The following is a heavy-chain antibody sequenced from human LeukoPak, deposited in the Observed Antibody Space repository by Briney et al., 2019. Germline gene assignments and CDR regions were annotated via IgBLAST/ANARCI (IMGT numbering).Heavy chain of an antibody. CDR1: GFTFSSYW. Sequence: GGSLRLSCAASGFTFSSYWMSWVRQAPGKGLEWVANIKQDGSEKYYVDSVKGRFTISRDNAKNSLYLQMNSLRAEDTAVYYCAREVRYNYYYLDVWGKGTTVTVSS. CDR3: AREVRYNYYYLDV. D-gene: IGHD3-10*01. CDR2: IKQDGSEK. J-gene: IGHJ6*03. V-gene: IGHV3-7*01.